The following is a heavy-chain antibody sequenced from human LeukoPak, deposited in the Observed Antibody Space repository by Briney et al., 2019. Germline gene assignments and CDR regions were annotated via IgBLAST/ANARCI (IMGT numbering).Heavy chain of an antibody. J-gene: IGHJ6*02. Sequence: SETLSLTCTVPGDSIRSYYWSCVPEPPGAGLWWSWYIYTIRSADYNPSLKSRLTFSLDTSMTQVSRKLNSVTAAATAVYFCARHRDHLTYYGLDVWGQGTSVTVSS. CDR1: GDSIRSYY. CDR2: IYTIRSA. V-gene: IGHV4-4*09. D-gene: IGHD1-14*01. CDR3: ARHRDHLTYYGLDV.